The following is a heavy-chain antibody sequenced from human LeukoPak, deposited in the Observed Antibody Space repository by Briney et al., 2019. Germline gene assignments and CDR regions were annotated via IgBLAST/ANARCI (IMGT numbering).Heavy chain of an antibody. D-gene: IGHD3-9*01. CDR3: AKVDILTGYSDY. CDR2: IRYDGNNK. Sequence: GGSLRLSCAASGFTFSSYSMHWVRQAPGKGLNWVAFIRYDGNNKYYADSVKGRFTISRDNSKNTLYLQMNSLRAEDTAVYYCAKVDILTGYSDYWGQGTLVTVSS. J-gene: IGHJ4*02. CDR1: GFTFSSYS. V-gene: IGHV3-30*02.